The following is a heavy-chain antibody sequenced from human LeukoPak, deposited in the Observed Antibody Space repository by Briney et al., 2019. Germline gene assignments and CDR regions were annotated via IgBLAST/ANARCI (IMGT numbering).Heavy chain of an antibody. Sequence: PGGSLRLSCAASGFTFSSYAMSWVRRAPGKGLEWVSAISGSGGSTYYADSVKGRFTISRDNSKNTLYLQMNSLRAEDTAVYYCAKDGDRVVVPAAMGGGVDYWGQGTLVTVSS. CDR2: ISGSGGST. J-gene: IGHJ4*02. D-gene: IGHD2-2*01. CDR1: GFTFSSYA. CDR3: AKDGDRVVVPAAMGGGVDY. V-gene: IGHV3-23*01.